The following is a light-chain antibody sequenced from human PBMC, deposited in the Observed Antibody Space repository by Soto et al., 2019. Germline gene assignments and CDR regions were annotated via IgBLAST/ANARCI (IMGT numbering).Light chain of an antibody. CDR1: QSLLHSNGFQY. Sequence: EIVMTQSPPSLSVTPGEPASISCRSSQSLLHSNGFQYLDWYLQKPGQSPQLLIYLGFNRDSGVPDRVSGSGSGTDFTLKISRVEAEDVGIYFCMQPLEAPWTFGQGTKVEIK. CDR2: LGF. CDR3: MQPLEAPWT. J-gene: IGKJ1*01. V-gene: IGKV2-28*01.